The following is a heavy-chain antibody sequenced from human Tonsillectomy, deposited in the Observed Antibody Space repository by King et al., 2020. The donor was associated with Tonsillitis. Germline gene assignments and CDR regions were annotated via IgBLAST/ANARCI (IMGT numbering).Heavy chain of an antibody. D-gene: IGHD3-9*01. CDR1: GGSISSYY. Sequence: VQLQESGPGLVKPSETLSLTCTVSGGSISSYYCSWIRQPPGKGLQWIWYIYYSGSPNYNPSLKSRVTISVDTSKNQFSLKLSSVTAADTAVYYCASPYPVLKYWGQGTLVTVSS. V-gene: IGHV4-59*01. CDR2: IYYSGSP. J-gene: IGHJ4*02. CDR3: ASPYPVLKY.